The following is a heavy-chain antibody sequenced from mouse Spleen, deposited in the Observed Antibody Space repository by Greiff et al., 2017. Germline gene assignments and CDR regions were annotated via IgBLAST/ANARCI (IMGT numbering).Heavy chain of an antibody. Sequence: QVQLQQSGAELMKPGASVKISCKATGYTFSSYWIEWVKQRPGHGLEWIGEILPGSGSTNYNEKFKGKATFTADTSSNTAYMQLSSLTSEDSAVYYCARGVFITATRGGFDYWGQGTTRTVSS. CDR3: ARGVFITATRGGFDY. V-gene: IGHV1-9*01. CDR1: GYTFSSYW. CDR2: ILPGSGST. J-gene: IGHJ2*01. D-gene: IGHD1-2*01.